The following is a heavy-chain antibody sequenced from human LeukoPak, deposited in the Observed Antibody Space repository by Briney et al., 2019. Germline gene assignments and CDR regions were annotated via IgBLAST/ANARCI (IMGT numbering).Heavy chain of an antibody. J-gene: IGHJ4*02. CDR3: CGSGWFAGPFGY. V-gene: IGHV4-4*02. CDR1: GGSISSSNW. CDR2: IYHSGST. Sequence: SGTLSLTCAVSGGSISSSNWWSWVRQPPGKGLEWIGEIYHSGSTYYNPSLNSRVTISVDTSKNQFSLKLTSVTAADTAVYYCCGSGWFAGPFGYWGQGALVTVSS. D-gene: IGHD6-19*01.